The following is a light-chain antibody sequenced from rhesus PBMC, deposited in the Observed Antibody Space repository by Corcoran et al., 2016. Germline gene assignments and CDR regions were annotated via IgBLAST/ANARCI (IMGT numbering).Light chain of an antibody. Sequence: DIQMTQSPSSLSASVGDTVTITCRASQSFSSSLAWYQQKPGKDPKLLIYSASHLQSGVPSRFSGSKSGTDFTLTISSLQPEDIASYYCQQYYRYPFTFGPGTKLAI. CDR1: QSFSSS. CDR3: QQYYRYPFT. V-gene: IGKV1-46*01. CDR2: SAS. J-gene: IGKJ3*01.